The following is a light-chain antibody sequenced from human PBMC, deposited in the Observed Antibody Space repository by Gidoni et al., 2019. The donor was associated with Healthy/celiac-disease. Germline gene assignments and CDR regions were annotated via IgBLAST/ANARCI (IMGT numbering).Light chain of an antibody. CDR3: QQRSNWPT. Sequence: EILLTQSPATLSLSPGERDTLSCRASQSVSSYLAWYQQKPGQAPSRLIYDASNRATGIPARFSGSGSGTDFTLIISSLEPEDFAVYYCQQRSNWPTFGQGTRLEIK. V-gene: IGKV3-11*01. J-gene: IGKJ5*01. CDR2: DAS. CDR1: QSVSSY.